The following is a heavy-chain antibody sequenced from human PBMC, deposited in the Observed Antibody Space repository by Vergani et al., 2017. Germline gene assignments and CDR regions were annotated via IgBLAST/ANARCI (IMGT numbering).Heavy chain of an antibody. CDR2: INTGNGNT. Sequence: QVQLVQSGAEVKKPGASVKVSCKASGYTFTSYAMHWVRQAPGQRLEWMGWINTGNGNTKYSQKFQGRVTITRDRSASTAYMELSSLRSEDTAVYYCARASIAAAGTLDYWGQGTLVTVSS. D-gene: IGHD6-13*01. J-gene: IGHJ4*02. V-gene: IGHV1-3*04. CDR1: GYTFTSYA. CDR3: ARASIAAAGTLDY.